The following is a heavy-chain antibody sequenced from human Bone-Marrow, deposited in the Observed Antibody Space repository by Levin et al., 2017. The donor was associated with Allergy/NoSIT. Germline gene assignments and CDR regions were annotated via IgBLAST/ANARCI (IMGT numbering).Heavy chain of an antibody. Sequence: RTGGSLRLSCTASGFTLGDFGMSWFRQAPGKGLEWVAFVRTKGYGGTPEYAASLEGRFAISRDDSRSIAYLQMNDLKTEDTAVYWCARVRCSGDNCYEIEYYSFDLWGRGTLVTVSS. CDR2: VRTKGYGGTP. CDR3: ARVRCSGDNCYEIEYYSFDL. J-gene: IGHJ2*01. CDR1: GFTLGDFG. D-gene: IGHD2-15*01. V-gene: IGHV3-49*03.